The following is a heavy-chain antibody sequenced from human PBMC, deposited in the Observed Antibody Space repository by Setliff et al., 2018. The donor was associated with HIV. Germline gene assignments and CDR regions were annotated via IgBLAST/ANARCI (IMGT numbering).Heavy chain of an antibody. Sequence: PGESLKISCKGSGYSFTSYWIGWVRQMPGKGLEWMGIIYPGDSDTRSSPSFQGQVTISADKSISTAYLQWSSLKASDTAMYYCARCSSSWPRILYYMDVWGKGTTVTVSS. V-gene: IGHV5-51*01. CDR1: GYSFTSYW. D-gene: IGHD2-2*01. CDR2: IYPGDSDT. CDR3: ARCSSSWPRILYYMDV. J-gene: IGHJ6*03.